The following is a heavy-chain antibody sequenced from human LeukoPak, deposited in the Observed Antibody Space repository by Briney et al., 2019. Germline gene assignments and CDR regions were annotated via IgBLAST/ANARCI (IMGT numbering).Heavy chain of an antibody. CDR2: IYYSGNT. J-gene: IGHJ4*02. CDR1: GGSISSYY. CDR3: ARMGIAARPDGDY. Sequence: PSETLSLTCTVSGGSISSYYWSWVRQPPGKGLEWIAYIYYSGNTNYNPSLKSRVTISVDTSKNQFSLKLSSVTAADTAVYYCARMGIAARPDGDYWGQGTLVTVSS. V-gene: IGHV4-59*08. D-gene: IGHD6-6*01.